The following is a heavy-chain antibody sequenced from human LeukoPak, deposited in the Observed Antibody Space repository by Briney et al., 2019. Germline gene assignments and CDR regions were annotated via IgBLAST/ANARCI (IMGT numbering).Heavy chain of an antibody. J-gene: IGHJ6*02. CDR3: AKSVDRWDLIESNNRIPPPPLDV. Sequence: GGSLRLSCAASAFTFSSYGMHWVRQAPGKGLEWVAVISYDGSNKYYADSVKGRFTISRDNSKNTLYLQMNSLRAEDTAVYYCAKSVDRWDLIESNNRIPPPPLDVWGQGTTVTVSS. CDR2: ISYDGSNK. D-gene: IGHD3-16*01. V-gene: IGHV3-30*18. CDR1: AFTFSSYG.